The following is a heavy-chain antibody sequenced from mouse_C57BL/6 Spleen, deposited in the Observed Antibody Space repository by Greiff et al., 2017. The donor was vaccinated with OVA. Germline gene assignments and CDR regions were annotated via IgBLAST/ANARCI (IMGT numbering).Heavy chain of an antibody. V-gene: IGHV1-42*01. Sequence: VQLKESGPELVKPGASVKISCKASGYSFTGYYMNWVKQSPAKSLEWIGEINPSTGGTTYNQTFKAKATLTVDKSSSTTYMQLKSLTSEDSAVYSWARSVYYGSSSLAMDYWGQGTSVTVSS. D-gene: IGHD1-1*01. CDR3: ARSVYYGSSSLAMDY. CDR2: INPSTGGT. CDR1: GYSFTGYY. J-gene: IGHJ4*01.